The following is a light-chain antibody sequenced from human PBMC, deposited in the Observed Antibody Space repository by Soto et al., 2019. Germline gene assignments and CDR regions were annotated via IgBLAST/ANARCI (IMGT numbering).Light chain of an antibody. V-gene: IGKV1-5*03. CDR3: QQYISYPEA. J-gene: IGKJ1*01. Sequence: IQMTQSPSTLSASVGDRVTITCRASQTISTWLAWYQQKPGKAPKLLIYKASTLEVGVPSRFSGSGSGTDFTLTINTLQPADFATYYCQQYISYPEAFGQGTKV. CDR2: KAS. CDR1: QTISTW.